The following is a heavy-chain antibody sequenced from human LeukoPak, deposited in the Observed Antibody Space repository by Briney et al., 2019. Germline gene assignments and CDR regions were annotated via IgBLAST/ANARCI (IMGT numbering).Heavy chain of an antibody. J-gene: IGHJ4*02. CDR3: ARDRCGGNECWRYFEY. V-gene: IGHV3-64*01. CDR2: ISSNGGSS. D-gene: IGHD2-21*01. Sequence: GGSLRLSCTASGFTFSSYGMHWVRQAPGKGLEYVSAISSNGGSSYYANSVKGRFTISRDNSKNTLYLQMGSLRAEDMAVYYCARDRCGGNECWRYFEYWGQGTLVTVSS. CDR1: GFTFSSYG.